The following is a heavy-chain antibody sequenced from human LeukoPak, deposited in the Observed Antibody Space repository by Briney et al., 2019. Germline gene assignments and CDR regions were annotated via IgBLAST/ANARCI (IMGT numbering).Heavy chain of an antibody. CDR2: ISPTISSSI. D-gene: IGHD6-13*01. J-gene: IGHJ4*02. CDR3: ARAAYNSSPDY. CDR1: GFTFSSYS. V-gene: IGHV3-48*02. Sequence: GGSLRLSCAASGFTFSSYSMNWVRQAPGKGLEWVSYISPTISSSIYYAASVKGRFTISRDNAKNSLFLQMNSLRDEDTAVYYCARAAYNSSPDYWGQGTLVTVSS.